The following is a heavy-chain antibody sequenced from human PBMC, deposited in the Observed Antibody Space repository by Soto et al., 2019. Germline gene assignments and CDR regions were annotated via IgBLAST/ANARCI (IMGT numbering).Heavy chain of an antibody. CDR3: AREARGWELLGGIDY. Sequence: GGSLRLSCAASGFTFSSYAMHWVRQAPGKGLEWVAVISYDGSNKYYADSVKGRFTISRDNSKNTLYLQMNSLRAEDTAVYYCAREARGWELLGGIDYWGQGTLVTVSS. CDR2: ISYDGSNK. D-gene: IGHD1-26*01. CDR1: GFTFSSYA. V-gene: IGHV3-30-3*01. J-gene: IGHJ4*02.